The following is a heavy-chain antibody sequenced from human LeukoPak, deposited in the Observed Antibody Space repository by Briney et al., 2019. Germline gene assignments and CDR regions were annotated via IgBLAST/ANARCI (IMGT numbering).Heavy chain of an antibody. CDR3: ARQYDFWSGYSSRPGYMDV. J-gene: IGHJ6*03. Sequence: GSLRLSCAASGFTFSSYWMSWVRQPPGKGLEWIGSIYYSGSTYYNPSLKSRVTISVDTSKNQFSLKLSSVTAADTAVYYCARQYDFWSGYSSRPGYMDVWGKGTTVTVSS. CDR2: IYYSGST. V-gene: IGHV4-39*01. CDR1: GFTFSSYW. D-gene: IGHD3-3*01.